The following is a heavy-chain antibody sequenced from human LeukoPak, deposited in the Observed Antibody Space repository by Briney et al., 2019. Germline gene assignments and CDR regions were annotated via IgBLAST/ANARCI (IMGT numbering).Heavy chain of an antibody. D-gene: IGHD2-2*01. CDR3: ARRIVVVPAAMSGAFDYFDY. CDR1: GFTFSDYY. CDR2: ISSSGSTI. V-gene: IGHV3-11*04. Sequence: PGGSLRLSCAASGFTFSDYYMSWIRQAPGKGLEWVSYISSSGSTIYYADSVKDRFTISRDNAKNSLYLQMNSLRAEDTAVYYCARRIVVVPAAMSGAFDYFDYWGQGTLVTVSS. J-gene: IGHJ4*02.